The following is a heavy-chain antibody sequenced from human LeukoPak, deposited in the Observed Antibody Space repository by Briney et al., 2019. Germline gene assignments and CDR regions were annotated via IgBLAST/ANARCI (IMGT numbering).Heavy chain of an antibody. V-gene: IGHV3-7*01. CDR3: ARVNVGYSSGWSVVPYYGMDV. D-gene: IGHD6-19*01. CDR2: IKQDGSEK. J-gene: IGHJ6*02. Sequence: GGSLRLSCAASGFTFTRYSMHWVRQAPGKGLEWVANIKQDGSEKYYVDSVKGRFTISRDNAKNSLYLQMNSLRAEDTAVYYCARVNVGYSSGWSVVPYYGMDVWGQGTTVTVSS. CDR1: GFTFTRYS.